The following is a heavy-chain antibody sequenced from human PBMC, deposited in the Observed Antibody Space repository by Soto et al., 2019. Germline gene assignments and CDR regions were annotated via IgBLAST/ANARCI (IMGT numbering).Heavy chain of an antibody. J-gene: IGHJ1*01. Sequence: GGSLRLSCAASGFKFSNYWMSWVRQAPGKGLEWVGNIKHDTSEAHYADSVKGRFTITRDNIKNFLFLQMNGLRADDTASYYCARDGLLRVRIVCLTCIVFYVAHPFQ. D-gene: IGHD2-21*01. CDR1: GFKFSNYW. V-gene: IGHV3-7*03. CDR3: ARDGLLRVRIVCLTCIVFYVAHPFQ. CDR2: IKHDTSEA.